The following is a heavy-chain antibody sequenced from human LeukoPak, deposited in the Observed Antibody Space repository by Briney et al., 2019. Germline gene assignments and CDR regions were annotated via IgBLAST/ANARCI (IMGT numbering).Heavy chain of an antibody. Sequence: ASVKVSCKASGYTFTGYYMHWVRQAPGQGLEWMGWINPNSGGTNYAQKFQGRVTMTRDTSISTAYMEQSRLRSDDTAVYYCARGRPRDGYNTDYWGQGTLVTVSS. CDR2: INPNSGGT. CDR3: ARGRPRDGYNTDY. D-gene: IGHD5-24*01. CDR1: GYTFTGYY. J-gene: IGHJ4*02. V-gene: IGHV1-2*02.